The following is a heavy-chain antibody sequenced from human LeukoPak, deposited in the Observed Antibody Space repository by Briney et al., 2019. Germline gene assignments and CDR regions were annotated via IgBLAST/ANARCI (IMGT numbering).Heavy chain of an antibody. CDR3: ARERGTAVAPEGDFDY. J-gene: IGHJ4*02. V-gene: IGHV1-8*01. Sequence: GASVKVSCKASGYTFTSHDINWVRQAPGQGLEWMGWMNPNSGNTGYAQKFQGRVTMTRNTSISTAYMELSSLRSEDTAVYYCARERGTAVAPEGDFDYWGQGTLVTVSS. CDR1: GYTFTSHD. CDR2: MNPNSGNT. D-gene: IGHD6-19*01.